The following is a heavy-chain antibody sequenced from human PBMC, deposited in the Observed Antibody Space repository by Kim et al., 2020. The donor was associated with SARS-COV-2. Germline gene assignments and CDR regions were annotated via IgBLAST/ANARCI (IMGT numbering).Heavy chain of an antibody. J-gene: IGHJ3*02. D-gene: IGHD3-22*01. Sequence: SETLSLTCTVSGGSISSYYWSWIRQPPGKGLEWIGYIYYSGSTNYNPSLKSRVTISVDTSKNQFSLKLSSVTAADTAGYYSARVSLYGIDDSSGYYYKLGAFDISGQGTMVTVSS. CDR3: ARVSLYGIDDSSGYYYKLGAFDI. CDR1: GGSISSYY. CDR2: IYYSGST. V-gene: IGHV4-59*01.